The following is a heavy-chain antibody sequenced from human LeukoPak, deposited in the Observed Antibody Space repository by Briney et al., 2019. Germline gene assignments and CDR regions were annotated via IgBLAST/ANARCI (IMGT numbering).Heavy chain of an antibody. CDR1: GGSFSGYY. CDR2: INHSGST. V-gene: IGHV4-34*01. CDR3: ARVLSYYDTLTGYRYNWFDP. Sequence: SETLSLTCAVYGGSFSGYYWSWIRQPPGKGLEWIGEINHSGSTNYNPSLKSRVTISVDTSKNQFSLKLSSVTAADTAVYYCARVLSYYDTLTGYRYNWFDPWGQGTLVTVSS. D-gene: IGHD3-9*01. J-gene: IGHJ5*02.